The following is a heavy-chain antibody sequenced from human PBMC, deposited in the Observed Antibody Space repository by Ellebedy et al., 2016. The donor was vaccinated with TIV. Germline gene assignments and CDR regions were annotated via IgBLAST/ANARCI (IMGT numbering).Heavy chain of an antibody. D-gene: IGHD3-10*01. CDR1: GFTVSSNY. J-gene: IGHJ3*02. V-gene: IGHV3-7*03. CDR2: IKQDGSEK. CDR3: ARGWWGSGSYYTRGAFDI. Sequence: PGGSLRLSCAASGFTVSSNYMSWVRQAPGKGLEWVANIKQDGSEKYYVDSVKGRFTMPRDNAKNSLYLQMNSLRAEDTAVYYCARGWWGSGSYYTRGAFDIWGQGTMVTVSS.